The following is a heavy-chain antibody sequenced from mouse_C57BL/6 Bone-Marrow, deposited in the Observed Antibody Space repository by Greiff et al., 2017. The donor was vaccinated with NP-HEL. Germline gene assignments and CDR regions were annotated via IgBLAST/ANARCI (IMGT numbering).Heavy chain of an antibody. D-gene: IGHD2-4*01. CDR2: IDPENGDT. CDR1: GFNIKDDY. Sequence: VHVKQSGAELVRPGASVKLSCTASGFNIKDDYMHWVKQRPEQGLEWSGWIDPENGDTEYASKFQGKATITADTSSNTAYLQLSSLTSEDTAVYYCTTDYDNWYFDVWGTGTTVTVSS. CDR3: TTDYDNWYFDV. V-gene: IGHV14-4*01. J-gene: IGHJ1*03.